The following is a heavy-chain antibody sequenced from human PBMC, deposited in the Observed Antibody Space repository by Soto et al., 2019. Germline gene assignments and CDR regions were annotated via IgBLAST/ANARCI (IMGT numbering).Heavy chain of an antibody. Sequence: AVKVSCKASGGTFSSYAISWLRQAPGQGLEWMGGIIPIFGTANYEQEFQGRVTITADESTSTAYMELSSLRSEDTAVYYCGQNRFAGYYYGIDVWGQGTTVTVSS. CDR2: IIPIFGTA. CDR1: GGTFSSYA. V-gene: IGHV1-69*13. J-gene: IGHJ6*02. CDR3: GQNRFAGYYYGIDV. D-gene: IGHD3-16*01.